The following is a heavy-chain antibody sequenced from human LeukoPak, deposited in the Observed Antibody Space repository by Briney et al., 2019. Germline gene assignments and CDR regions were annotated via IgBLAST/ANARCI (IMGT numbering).Heavy chain of an antibody. J-gene: IGHJ4*02. D-gene: IGHD5-18*01. CDR2: IYSGGTT. CDR3: ATVDTVMAYYFDL. CDR1: GFTVSTNC. V-gene: IGHV3-53*04. Sequence: GGALRLSCAASGFTVSTNCMTWVRQAPGKGLEWVSTIYSGGTTYYADSVMGRFTISRHHSGNTLYLQMNSLRAKDTAVYYCATVDTVMAYYFDLWGQGTLVTVSS.